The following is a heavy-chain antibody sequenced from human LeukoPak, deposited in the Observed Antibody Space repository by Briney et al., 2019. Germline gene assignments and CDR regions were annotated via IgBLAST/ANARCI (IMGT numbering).Heavy chain of an antibody. V-gene: IGHV3-30*18. J-gene: IGHJ4*02. CDR3: AKDLGRQWLPTFDY. D-gene: IGHD6-19*01. CDR2: ISYDGSNK. Sequence: PGRSLRLSCAASGFTFSSYGMHWVRQAPGKGLEWVAVISYDGSNKYYADSVKGRFTISRDNSKNTLYLQMNSLRAEDTAVYYCAKDLGRQWLPTFDYWGQGTLVTVSS. CDR1: GFTFSSYG.